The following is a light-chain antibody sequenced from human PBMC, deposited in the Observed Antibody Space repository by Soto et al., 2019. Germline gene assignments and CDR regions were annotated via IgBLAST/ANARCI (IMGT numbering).Light chain of an antibody. J-gene: IGKJ5*01. CDR3: QQRTNWPDT. Sequence: EIVLTQSPDTLSLSPGERATLSCRASQSIGSSLAWCQQKPGQAPRLLMYGSYHRATGIPARFSGSGSGTDFTLTISSLEPEDFAVYYCQQRTNWPDTFGQGTRLEIK. V-gene: IGKV3-11*01. CDR1: QSIGSS. CDR2: GSY.